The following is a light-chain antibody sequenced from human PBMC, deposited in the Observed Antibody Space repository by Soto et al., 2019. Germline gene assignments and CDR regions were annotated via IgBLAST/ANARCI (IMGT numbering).Light chain of an antibody. CDR3: QQSYYIPRT. Sequence: DIQITQSPSSLSASIGDRVTITCRASQIIDNYLNWYQQKPGKAPKVLIYAASSLQSGVPSRFSGSGSGTDFTLTISSLQPEDFATYYCQQSYYIPRTFGQGTKVDIK. J-gene: IGKJ1*01. CDR2: AAS. CDR1: QIIDNY. V-gene: IGKV1-39*01.